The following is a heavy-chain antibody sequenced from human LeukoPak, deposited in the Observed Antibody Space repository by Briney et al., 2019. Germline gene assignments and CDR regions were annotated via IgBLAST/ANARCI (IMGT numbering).Heavy chain of an antibody. CDR2: IIPIFGTA. D-gene: IGHD2-2*01. V-gene: IGHV1-69*05. J-gene: IGHJ6*03. Sequence: GASVKVSCKASGGTFSSYAISWVRQAPGQGLEWMGGIIPIFGTANYAQKFQGRVTITTDESTSTAYMELSSLRSEDTAVYYRARGRGGTYCSSTSCYEVDYYMDVWGKGTTVTVSS. CDR1: GGTFSSYA. CDR3: ARGRGGTYCSSTSCYEVDYYMDV.